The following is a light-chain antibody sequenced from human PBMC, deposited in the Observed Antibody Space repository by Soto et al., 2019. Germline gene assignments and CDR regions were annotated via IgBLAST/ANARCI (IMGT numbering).Light chain of an antibody. CDR3: QSYDSSTVV. CDR2: EDN. V-gene: IGLV6-57*04. J-gene: IGLJ2*01. Sequence: NFMLTQPHSVSESPGKTVIISCTRSSGSIASNYVQWYQQRPGSAPTTVIYEDNQRPSGVPDRFSGSIDSSSNSASLTISGLKTEDEADYYCQSYDSSTVVFGGGTQLTVL. CDR1: SGSIASNY.